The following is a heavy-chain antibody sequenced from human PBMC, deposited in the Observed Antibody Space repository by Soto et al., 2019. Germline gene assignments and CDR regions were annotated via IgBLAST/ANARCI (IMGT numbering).Heavy chain of an antibody. Sequence: SVKVSCKASGGTFSSYAISWVRQAPGQGLEWMGGIIPIFGTANYAQKFQGRVTITADESTSTAYMELSSLRSEDTAVYYCARDRMGKGYYDSSGYYRRDAFDIWGQGTMVTVSS. CDR1: GGTFSSYA. D-gene: IGHD3-22*01. V-gene: IGHV1-69*13. CDR2: IIPIFGTA. J-gene: IGHJ3*02. CDR3: ARDRMGKGYYDSSGYYRRDAFDI.